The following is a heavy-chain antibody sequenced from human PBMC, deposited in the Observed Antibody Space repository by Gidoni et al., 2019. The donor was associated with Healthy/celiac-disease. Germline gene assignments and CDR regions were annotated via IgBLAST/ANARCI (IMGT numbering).Heavy chain of an antibody. Sequence: EVQLVESGGGLVQPGGSLRLSCAASGFTFSSYSMNWVRQAPGKGLEWVSYISSSSSTIYYADSVKGRFTISRENAKNSLYLQMNSLRDEDTAVYYCARDPKGGATTKRLYYYYGMDVWGQGTTVTVSS. CDR2: ISSSSSTI. V-gene: IGHV3-48*02. CDR1: GFTFSSYS. D-gene: IGHD5-12*01. CDR3: ARDPKGGATTKRLYYYYGMDV. J-gene: IGHJ6*02.